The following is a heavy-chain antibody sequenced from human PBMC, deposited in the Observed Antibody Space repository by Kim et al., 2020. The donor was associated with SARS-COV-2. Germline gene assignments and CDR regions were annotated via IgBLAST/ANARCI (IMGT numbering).Heavy chain of an antibody. Sequence: SETLSLTCTVSGGSISSYYWSWIRQPPGKGLEWIGYIYYSGSTNYNPSLKSRVTISVDTSKNQFSLKLSSVTAADTAVYYCARQTIAAAGQYYYYYGMDVWGQGTTVTVSS. J-gene: IGHJ6*02. V-gene: IGHV4-59*01. CDR3: ARQTIAAAGQYYYYYGMDV. D-gene: IGHD6-13*01. CDR2: IYYSGST. CDR1: GGSISSYY.